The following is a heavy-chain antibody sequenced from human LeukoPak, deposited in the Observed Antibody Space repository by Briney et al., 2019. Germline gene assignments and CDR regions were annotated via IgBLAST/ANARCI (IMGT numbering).Heavy chain of an antibody. CDR3: ASAEPRGSNWYPY. J-gene: IGHJ4*02. CDR2: IYYSGST. Sequence: SETLSLTCTVSGGSISNSNYYWDWIRQPPGKGLEWIGYIYYSGSTYYNPSLKSRVTILIDTSKNQFSLKVSSVTAADTAVYYCASAEPRGSNWYPYWGQGTLVAVSS. D-gene: IGHD6-13*01. V-gene: IGHV4-39*07. CDR1: GGSISNSNYY.